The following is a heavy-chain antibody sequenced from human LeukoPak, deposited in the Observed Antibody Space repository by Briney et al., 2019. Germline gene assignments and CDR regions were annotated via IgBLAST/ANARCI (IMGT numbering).Heavy chain of an antibody. CDR2: IYWDDEK. CDR1: GFSLSTSGVG. D-gene: IGHD6-13*01. V-gene: IGHV2-5*02. Sequence: SGPTLVKPTQTLTLTCTFSGFSLSTSGVGVGWIRQPPGKALEWLALIYWDDEKRHSPSLKSRLTITKDTSKNQVVLTMTNMDPVDTATYYCAHSHGYGSSWSGFDSWGQGTLVTVSS. CDR3: AHSHGYGSSWSGFDS. J-gene: IGHJ4*02.